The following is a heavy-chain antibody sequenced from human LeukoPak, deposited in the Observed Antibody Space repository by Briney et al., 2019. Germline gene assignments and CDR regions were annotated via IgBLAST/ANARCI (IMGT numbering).Heavy chain of an antibody. J-gene: IGHJ4*02. CDR2: ISYDGSNK. D-gene: IGHD3-22*01. V-gene: IGHV3-30-3*01. CDR3: ARGFVITLDY. Sequence: GRSLRLSCAASGFTFSSYAMHWVRQAPGKGLEWVAVISYDGSNKYYADSVKGRFTISRDNSKNTLYLQMNSLRAEDTAVYYCARGFVITLDYWGQGTLVTVSS. CDR1: GFTFSSYA.